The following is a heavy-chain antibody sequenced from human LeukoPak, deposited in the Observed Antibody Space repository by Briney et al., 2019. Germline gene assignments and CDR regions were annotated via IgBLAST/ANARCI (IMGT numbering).Heavy chain of an antibody. CDR2: IKENGNEQ. J-gene: IGHJ3*02. CDR1: GFTFTSYW. D-gene: IGHD1-14*01. V-gene: IGHV3-7*01. Sequence: GGSLRLSCEASGFTFTSYWMSWVRQAPGKGPEWVAHIKENGNEQYYADSVKGRFTISRDNVKQSLGLQMNSLRVVDTAVYYCARGPGDFDASDIWGQGTMVTVPS. CDR3: ARGPGDFDASDI.